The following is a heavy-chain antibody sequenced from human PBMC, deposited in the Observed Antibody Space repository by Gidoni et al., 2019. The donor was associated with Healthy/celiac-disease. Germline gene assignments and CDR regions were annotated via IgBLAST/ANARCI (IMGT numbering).Heavy chain of an antibody. CDR2: IIPIFGTA. CDR3: ARVRGYYDSSGYYPPHDDNYYYMDV. V-gene: IGHV1-69*01. CDR1: GGTFSSYA. J-gene: IGHJ6*03. D-gene: IGHD3-22*01. Sequence: HVQLVQSGAEVKKPGSSVTVSCKASGGTFSSYAISCARHAPGQGLEWMGGIIPIFGTANYAQKFQGRVTITADESTSTAYMELRSLRSEDTAVYYCARVRGYYDSSGYYPPHDDNYYYMDVWGKGTTVTVSS.